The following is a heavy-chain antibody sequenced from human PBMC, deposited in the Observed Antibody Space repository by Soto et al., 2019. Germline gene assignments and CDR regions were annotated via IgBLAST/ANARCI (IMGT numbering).Heavy chain of an antibody. Sequence: QVQLVQSGAEVKKPGASVKVSCKASGYTFTSYGISWVGRAPGQGLEWMGWISTYSGDTNYAQNLQGRVTMTTDTSTSTAYMELRSLRSDDTAVYYCARDEACSSTSCYQWRSGDWFDPWGQGTLVTVSS. V-gene: IGHV1-18*01. CDR1: GYTFTSYG. D-gene: IGHD2-2*01. J-gene: IGHJ5*02. CDR3: ARDEACSSTSCYQWRSGDWFDP. CDR2: ISTYSGDT.